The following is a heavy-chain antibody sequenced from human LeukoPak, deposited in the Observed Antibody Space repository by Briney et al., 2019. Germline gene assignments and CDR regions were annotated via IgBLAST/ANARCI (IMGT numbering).Heavy chain of an antibody. CDR1: GYTFTSNY. Sequence: GASVKVSCKAFGYTFTSNYMHWVRQAPGQGPEWMGVISPSGGSTTYAQKFQGRVTLTRDMSTSTDYLELSSLRSEDTAVYYCARVWRFGPHSWFDPWGQGTLVTVSS. J-gene: IGHJ5*02. CDR3: ARVWRFGPHSWFDP. D-gene: IGHD3-10*01. V-gene: IGHV1-46*01. CDR2: ISPSGGST.